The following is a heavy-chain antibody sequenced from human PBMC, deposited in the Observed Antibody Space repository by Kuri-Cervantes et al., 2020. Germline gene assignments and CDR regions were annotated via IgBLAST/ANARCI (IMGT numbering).Heavy chain of an antibody. D-gene: IGHD6-19*01. CDR1: GFTFDDYA. CDR3: ARAYSSGWSYYYYYYGMDV. CDR2: ISWNSGSI. J-gene: IGHJ6*02. V-gene: IGHV3-9*01. Sequence: GGSLRLSCAASGFTFDDYAMHWVRQAPGKGLEWVSGISWNSGSIGYADSVKGRFTISRDNAKNSLYLQMNSLRAEDTAVYYCARAYSSGWSYYYYYYGMDVWGQGTTVTVSS.